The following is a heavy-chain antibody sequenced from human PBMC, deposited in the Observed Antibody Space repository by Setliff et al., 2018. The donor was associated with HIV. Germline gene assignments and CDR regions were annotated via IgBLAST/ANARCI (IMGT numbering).Heavy chain of an antibody. Sequence: SETLSLTCTVSGGSINSGASYWSWIRQHPVKGLEWIGYIYYSGSTYYNPSLKSRVTISVDTSKNQFSLKVRSVIAADTAVYYCAQSASGNQWELPFYYWGQGALVTVSS. CDR3: AQSASGNQWELPFYY. D-gene: IGHD1-26*01. CDR2: IYYSGST. CDR1: GGSINSGASY. V-gene: IGHV4-31*03. J-gene: IGHJ4*02.